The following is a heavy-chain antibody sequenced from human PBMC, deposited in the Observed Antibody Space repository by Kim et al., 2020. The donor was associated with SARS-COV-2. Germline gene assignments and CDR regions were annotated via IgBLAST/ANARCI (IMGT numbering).Heavy chain of an antibody. CDR2: ISAYNGNT. D-gene: IGHD2-2*01. V-gene: IGHV1-18*04. CDR3: ARDPIRYCSSTSCPLGY. CDR1: GYTFTSYG. J-gene: IGHJ4*02. Sequence: ASVKVSCKASGYTFTSYGISWVRQAPGQGLEWMGWISAYNGNTNYAQKLQGRVTMTTDTSTSTAYMELRSLRSDDTAVYYCARDPIRYCSSTSCPLGYWGQGTLVTVSS.